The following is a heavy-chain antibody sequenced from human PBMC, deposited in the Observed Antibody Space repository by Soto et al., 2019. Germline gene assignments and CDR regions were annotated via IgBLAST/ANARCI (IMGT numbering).Heavy chain of an antibody. CDR1: GYSFSDNQ. V-gene: IGHV1-2*02. CDR2: INPKSDET. CDR3: ARKHSLDYIRWGLDP. Sequence: QVQLVQSGSEVKKPGASVKVPCKASGYSFSDNQIHWLRRAPGQGLEWMGRINPKSDETDYAQKFQGRVTMTRDTSMDPAYLELTGLTSEDTAIYYCARKHSLDYIRWGLDPWGQGTLVTVSS. D-gene: IGHD4-4*01. J-gene: IGHJ5*02.